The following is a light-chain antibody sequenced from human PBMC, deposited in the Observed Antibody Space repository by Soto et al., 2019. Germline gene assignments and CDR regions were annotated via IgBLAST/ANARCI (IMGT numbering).Light chain of an antibody. Sequence: DIVMTQSPATLSVAPGERVTFSCRASQGVSRKLAWYQHKPGQAHRLLIYDASSRATGTPDRFSGSGSGADFTPTIRRLEPEDFAVYYCQHYGNSHSNTFGQGTRLEIK. CDR3: QHYGNSHSNT. CDR2: DAS. CDR1: QGVSRK. V-gene: IGKV3-20*01. J-gene: IGKJ5*01.